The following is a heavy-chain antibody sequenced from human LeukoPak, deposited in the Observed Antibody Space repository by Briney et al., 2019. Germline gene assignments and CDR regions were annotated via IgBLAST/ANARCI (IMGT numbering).Heavy chain of an antibody. CDR2: INPNSGGT. CDR3: ARVRPSRGLYYYGSGSPPVDAFDI. D-gene: IGHD3-10*01. Sequence: ASVKVSCKASGYTFTGYYMHWVRQAPGQGLEWMGWINPNSGGTNYAQKFQGWVTMTRDTSISTAYMELSRLRSDDTAVYYCARVRPSRGLYYYGSGSPPVDAFDIWGQGTMVTVSS. V-gene: IGHV1-2*04. J-gene: IGHJ3*02. CDR1: GYTFTGYY.